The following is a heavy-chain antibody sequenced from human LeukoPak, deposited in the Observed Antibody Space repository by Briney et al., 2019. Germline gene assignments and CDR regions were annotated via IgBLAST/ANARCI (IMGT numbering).Heavy chain of an antibody. V-gene: IGHV4-30-4*01. D-gene: IGHD1-1*01. J-gene: IGHJ4*02. Sequence: SQTLSLTCTVSGGSISSGDYYWSWIRQPPGKGLEWIGYINYRGSTYYNPSLKSRVTTSVDTSKKQFSLKLSSVTAADTAVYYCARGTRGSDSSFDFWGQGTLVTVSS. CDR1: GGSISSGDYY. CDR3: ARGTRGSDSSFDF. CDR2: INYRGST.